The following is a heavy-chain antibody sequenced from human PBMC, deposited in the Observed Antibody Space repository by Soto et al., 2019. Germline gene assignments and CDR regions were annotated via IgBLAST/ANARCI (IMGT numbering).Heavy chain of an antibody. CDR3: AREGYAYYYDISNAPYGMDV. CDR2: ISYDGSNK. Sequence: PGGSLRLSCAASGFTFSSYAMHWVRQAPGKGLEWVAVISYDGSNKYYADSVKGRFTISRDNSKNTLYLQMNSLRAEDTAVYYCAREGYAYYYDISNAPYGMDVWGQGTTVTVSS. CDR1: GFTFSSYA. J-gene: IGHJ6*02. D-gene: IGHD3-22*01. V-gene: IGHV3-30-3*01.